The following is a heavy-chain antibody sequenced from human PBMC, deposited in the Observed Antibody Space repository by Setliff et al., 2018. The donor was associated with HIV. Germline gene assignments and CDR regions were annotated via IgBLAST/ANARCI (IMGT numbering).Heavy chain of an antibody. CDR3: AREVWSEDDN. J-gene: IGHJ4*02. D-gene: IGHD3-10*01. CDR2: IKDDGRDK. CDR1: GFTFSSYW. Sequence: TGGSLRLSCAASGFTFSSYWMSWVRQAPGKRPEWVANIKDDGRDKFYLDSVKGRFTISRDNAKNSLYLQMNSLRAEDAAVYYCAREVWSEDDNWGQGTLVTAPQ. V-gene: IGHV3-7*05.